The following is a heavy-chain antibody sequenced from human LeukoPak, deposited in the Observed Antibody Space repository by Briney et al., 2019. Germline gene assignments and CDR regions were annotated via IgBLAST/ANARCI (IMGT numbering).Heavy chain of an antibody. Sequence: GGSLRLSCAASGFTFSSYAMYWVRRTPGKGLEYVSVISGNGVSTHYATSVKGRFTISRDNSKNTLYLQMGSLRAEDMAVYYCARDASDIVVVPAAGGPFDLWGQGTLVTVSS. CDR1: GFTFSSYA. CDR3: ARDASDIVVVPAAGGPFDL. D-gene: IGHD2-2*01. CDR2: ISGNGVST. V-gene: IGHV3-64*01. J-gene: IGHJ4*02.